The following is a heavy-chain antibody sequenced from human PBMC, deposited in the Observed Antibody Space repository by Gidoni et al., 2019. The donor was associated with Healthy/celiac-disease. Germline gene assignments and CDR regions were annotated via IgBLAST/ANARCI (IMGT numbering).Heavy chain of an antibody. Sequence: EVQLVESGGGLVKPGGSLRLSCAASGFTFSNAWMSWVPQAPGKGLEWGGRIKSKTDGGTTDYAAPVKGRFTISRDDSKNTLYLQMNSLKTEDTAVYYCTTVFPQYLQQLVVDPYYYYMDVWGKGTTVTVSS. V-gene: IGHV3-15*01. CDR3: TTVFPQYLQQLVVDPYYYYMDV. D-gene: IGHD6-13*01. J-gene: IGHJ6*03. CDR1: GFTFSNAW. CDR2: IKSKTDGGTT.